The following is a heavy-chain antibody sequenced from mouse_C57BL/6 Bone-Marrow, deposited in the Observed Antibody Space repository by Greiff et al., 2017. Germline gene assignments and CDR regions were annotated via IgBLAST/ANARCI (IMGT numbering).Heavy chain of an antibody. CDR1: GYTFTSYW. CDR2: IDPSDSYT. D-gene: IGHD2-4*01. CDR3: ARDYPYAMDY. V-gene: IGHV1-69*01. Sequence: VQLQQSGAELVMPGASVKLSCKASGYTFTSYWMHWVKQRPGQGLEWIGEIDPSDSYTNYNQKFKGKSTLTVDKSSSTAYMQLSSLTSEYSAVYYCARDYPYAMDYWGQGTSVTVSS. J-gene: IGHJ4*01.